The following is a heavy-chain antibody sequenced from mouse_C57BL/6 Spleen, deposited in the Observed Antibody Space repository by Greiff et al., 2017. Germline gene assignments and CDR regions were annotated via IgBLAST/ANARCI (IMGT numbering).Heavy chain of an antibody. CDR1: GYTFTSYW. CDR3: AREDDGYYGVFDY. V-gene: IGHV1-52*01. D-gene: IGHD2-3*01. Sequence: VQLQQPGAELVRPGSSVTLSCKASGYTFTSYWMHWVKQRPIQGLEWIGNIDPSDSETHYNQKFKDKATLTVDKSSSTAYMQLSSLTSEDSAVYYCAREDDGYYGVFDYWGQGTTLTVSS. CDR2: IDPSDSET. J-gene: IGHJ2*01.